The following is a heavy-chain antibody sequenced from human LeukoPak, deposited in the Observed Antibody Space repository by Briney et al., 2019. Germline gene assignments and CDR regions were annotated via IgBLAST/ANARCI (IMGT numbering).Heavy chain of an antibody. D-gene: IGHD2-15*01. CDR2: ICYDGRNK. J-gene: IGHJ4*02. CDR1: AFTFSAFG. CDR3: ASCSLSGGSCYYFYY. V-gene: IGHV3-33*01. Sequence: PGGSLSFSCSASAFTFSAFGMHWLPQAQGKGLKGGAVICYDGRNKYYADSVKGRFTISRDNSKNTLYLQMNSLRAEDTAVYYCASCSLSGGSCYYFYYCGQGTLVTVSS.